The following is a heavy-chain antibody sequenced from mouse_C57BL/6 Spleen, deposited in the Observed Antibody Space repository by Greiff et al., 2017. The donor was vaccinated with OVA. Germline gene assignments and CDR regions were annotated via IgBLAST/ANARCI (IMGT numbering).Heavy chain of an antibody. CDR2: IWSGGST. J-gene: IGHJ2*01. CDR1: GFSLTSYG. CDR3: ARLYGSELDY. V-gene: IGHV2-2*01. Sequence: VKLVESGPGLVQPSQSLSITCTVSGFSLTSYGVHWVRQSPGKGLEWLGVIWSGGSTDYNAAFISRLSIRKDNSKSQVFFKMNSLQADDTAIYYCARLYGSELDYWGQGTTLTVSS. D-gene: IGHD1-1*01.